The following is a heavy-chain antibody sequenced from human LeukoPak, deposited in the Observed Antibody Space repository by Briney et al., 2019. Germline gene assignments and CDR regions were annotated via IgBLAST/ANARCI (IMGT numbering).Heavy chain of an antibody. CDR1: GFTFSSYW. Sequence: GGSLRLSCAASGFTFSSYWMSWVRQAPGKGLEWVSAITGSGGSTSYADSVRGRFTISRDNSKNTLYLQMNSLRVEDTAVYYCAKDTSARRGSLNGWGQGTLVTVSS. D-gene: IGHD3-16*02. J-gene: IGHJ4*02. CDR2: ITGSGGST. V-gene: IGHV3-23*01. CDR3: AKDTSARRGSLNG.